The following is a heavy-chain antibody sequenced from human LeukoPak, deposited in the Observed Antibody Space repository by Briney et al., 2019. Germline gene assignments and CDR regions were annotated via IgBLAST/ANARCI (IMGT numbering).Heavy chain of an antibody. Sequence: SVKVSCKASGGTFSSYAISWVRQAPGQGLEWMGGIIPIFGTANYAQKFQGRVTITADESTSTAYMELSSLRSEDTAVYYCARVRRSSSWIDAFDIWGQGTMVTVSS. V-gene: IGHV1-69*13. CDR1: GGTFSSYA. CDR2: IIPIFGTA. J-gene: IGHJ3*02. CDR3: ARVRRSSSWIDAFDI. D-gene: IGHD6-13*01.